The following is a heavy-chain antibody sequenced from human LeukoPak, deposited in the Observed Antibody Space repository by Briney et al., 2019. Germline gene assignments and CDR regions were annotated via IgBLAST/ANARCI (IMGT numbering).Heavy chain of an antibody. CDR3: ARDGLRYFDWLLTPQGMDV. CDR1: GFTFSSYW. CDR2: IKQDGSEK. J-gene: IGHJ6*02. D-gene: IGHD3-9*01. Sequence: GGSLRLSCAASGFTFSSYWMSWVRQAPGKGLEWVANIKQDGSEKYYVDSVKGRFTISRDNAKNSLYLQMNSLRAEDTAVCYCARDGLRYFDWLLTPQGMDVWGQGTTVTVSS. V-gene: IGHV3-7*01.